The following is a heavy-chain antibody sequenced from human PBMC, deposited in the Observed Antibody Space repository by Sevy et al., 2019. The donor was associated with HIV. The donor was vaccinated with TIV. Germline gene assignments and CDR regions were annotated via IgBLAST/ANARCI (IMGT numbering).Heavy chain of an antibody. V-gene: IGHV3-30-3*01. CDR2: ISFDGGNT. CDR3: ARGPYNSGLRFDF. Sequence: GGSLRLSCVASGFSLSDYAMHWVRQGPDKGLAWVAVISFDGGNTYYSDAVEGRFTISRENSKNTGFLQLNSLSPDDTALYYCARGPYNSGLRFDFWGQGTLVTVSS. CDR1: GFSLSDYA. D-gene: IGHD5-12*01. J-gene: IGHJ4*02.